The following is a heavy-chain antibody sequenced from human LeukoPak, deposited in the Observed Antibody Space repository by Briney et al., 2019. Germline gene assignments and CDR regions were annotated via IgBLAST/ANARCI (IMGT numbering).Heavy chain of an antibody. CDR3: AREWGVGSSYYFDY. V-gene: IGHV3-21*01. CDR1: GFTFSSYS. Sequence: GGSLRLSCAASGFTFSSYSMNWVRQAPGKGLEWVSSISSSSSYIYYADSVKGRFTISRDNAKNSLYLQMNSLRAEDTAVYYCAREWGVGSSYYFDYWGQGTLVTVSP. D-gene: IGHD3-10*01. J-gene: IGHJ4*02. CDR2: ISSSSSYI.